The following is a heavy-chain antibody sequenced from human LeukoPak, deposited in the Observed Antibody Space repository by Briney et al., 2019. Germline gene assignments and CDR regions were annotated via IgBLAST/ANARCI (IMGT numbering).Heavy chain of an antibody. Sequence: GGSLRLSCAASGFTFSNYGMHWVRQAPGKGLEWVAFIQYDGSNKYYADSVKGRFTISRDNSKNTLDLQLNSLRPEDTAMYYCAKDSSPGWHFDYWGQGTLVTASS. CDR1: GFTFSNYG. D-gene: IGHD6-19*01. CDR3: AKDSSPGWHFDY. V-gene: IGHV3-30*02. CDR2: IQYDGSNK. J-gene: IGHJ4*02.